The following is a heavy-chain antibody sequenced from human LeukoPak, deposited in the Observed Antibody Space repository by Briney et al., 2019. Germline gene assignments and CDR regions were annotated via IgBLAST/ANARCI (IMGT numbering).Heavy chain of an antibody. J-gene: IGHJ3*02. Sequence: SVKVSCKASGGTFSSYAISWVRQAPGQGLEWMGGIIPIFGTANYAQKFQGRVTITADESTSTAYTELSSLRSEDTAVYYCARDLRAGTMIAHAFDIWGQGTMVTVSS. CDR3: ARDLRAGTMIAHAFDI. V-gene: IGHV1-69*01. CDR1: GGTFSSYA. D-gene: IGHD3-22*01. CDR2: IIPIFGTA.